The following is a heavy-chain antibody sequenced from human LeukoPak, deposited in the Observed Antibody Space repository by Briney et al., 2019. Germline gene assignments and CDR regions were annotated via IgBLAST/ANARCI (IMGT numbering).Heavy chain of an antibody. V-gene: IGHV3-15*01. CDR1: GFTFSNAW. Sequence: GGSLRLSCAASGFTFSNAWMSWVRQAPGKGLEWVGRIKSKTDDGTTDYAAPVKGRFTISRDDSNNTLYLQMNSLKTEDRAVYYCTTAPTTVTTGPFDYWGQGTLVTVSS. CDR2: IKSKTDDGTT. J-gene: IGHJ4*02. D-gene: IGHD4-17*01. CDR3: TTAPTTVTTGPFDY.